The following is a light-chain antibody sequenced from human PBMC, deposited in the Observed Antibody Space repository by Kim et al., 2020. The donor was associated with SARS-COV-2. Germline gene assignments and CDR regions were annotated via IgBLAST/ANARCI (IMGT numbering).Light chain of an antibody. CDR1: NSDVGSLNL. V-gene: IGLV2-23*02. CDR2: EVT. Sequence: GQSITISCTGTNSDVGSLNLVSWYQQHPGKAPKVMIYEVTKRPSGVSNRFSGSKSGNTASLTISGLQPEDEGDYYCCSYAGSRTYVFGTGTKVTVL. J-gene: IGLJ1*01. CDR3: CSYAGSRTYV.